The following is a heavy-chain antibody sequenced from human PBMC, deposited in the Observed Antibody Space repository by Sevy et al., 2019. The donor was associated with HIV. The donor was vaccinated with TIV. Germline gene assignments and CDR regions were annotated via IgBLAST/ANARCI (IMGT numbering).Heavy chain of an antibody. CDR3: ARTASMDYFFYYAMDF. Sequence: GGSLRLSCAASGFTFSTYWMHWARQAPGKGLVWVSRVNSDGSSTIYADSVKGRFTISRDNAKNTLYLQMNSRRAEDTAVYYCARTASMDYFFYYAMDFWGQGTTVTVSS. J-gene: IGHJ6*02. V-gene: IGHV3-74*01. CDR1: GFTFSTYW. CDR2: VNSDGSST.